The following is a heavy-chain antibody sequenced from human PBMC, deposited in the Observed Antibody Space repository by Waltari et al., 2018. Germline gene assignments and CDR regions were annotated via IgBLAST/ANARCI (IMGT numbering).Heavy chain of an antibody. V-gene: IGHV3-23*01. CDR3: ANIVGAEDYYGMDV. D-gene: IGHD1-26*01. J-gene: IGHJ6*02. CDR1: GFTFSSYA. Sequence: EVQLLESGGGLVQPGGSLRLSCAASGFTFSSYAMSWVRQAPGKGLEWVSAISGSGGSTYYADSVKGRFTISRDNSKNTLYLQMNSLRAEDTAVYYCANIVGAEDYYGMDVWGQGTTVTVSS. CDR2: ISGSGGST.